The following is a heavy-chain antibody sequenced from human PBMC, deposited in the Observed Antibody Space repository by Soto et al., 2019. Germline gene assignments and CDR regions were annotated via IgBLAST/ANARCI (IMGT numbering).Heavy chain of an antibody. Sequence: SETLSLTCTVSGGSVSSGSYYWSWIRQPPGKGLEWIGYIYYSGSTNYNPSLKSRVTISVDTSKNQFSLKLSSVTAADTAVYYCAIVSIQLWLQDYYYGMDVWGQGTTVTVSS. CDR3: AIVSIQLWLQDYYYGMDV. V-gene: IGHV4-61*01. CDR1: GGSVSSGSYY. D-gene: IGHD5-18*01. J-gene: IGHJ6*02. CDR2: IYYSGST.